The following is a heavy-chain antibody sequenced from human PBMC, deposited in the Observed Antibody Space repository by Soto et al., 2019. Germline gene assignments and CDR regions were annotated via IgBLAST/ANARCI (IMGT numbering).Heavy chain of an antibody. CDR1: GFTFSGYS. D-gene: IGHD2-21*02. V-gene: IGHV3-21*01. CDR2: ISTRSDI. Sequence: GGSLRLACAASGFTFSGYSMNWVRQAPGKGLEWVASISTRSDIYYADSVKGRFTISRDNAKNSVSLQMNSLRAEDTAVYYCAREETAWPLAYGLDVWGQGTTVTVSS. CDR3: AREETAWPLAYGLDV. J-gene: IGHJ6*02.